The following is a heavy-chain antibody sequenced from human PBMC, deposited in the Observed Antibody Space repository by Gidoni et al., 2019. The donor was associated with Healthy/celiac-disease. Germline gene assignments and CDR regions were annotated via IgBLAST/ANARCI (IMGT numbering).Heavy chain of an antibody. CDR1: GFTVSSNY. CDR3: ARENTAMDTYFDY. Sequence: EVQLVESGGGLVQPGGSLRLSCAASGFTVSSNYMSWVRQAPGKGLEWVSVIYSGGSTYYADSVKGRFTISRDNSKNTLYLQMNSLRAEDTAVYYCARENTAMDTYFDYWGQGTLVTVSS. D-gene: IGHD5-18*01. J-gene: IGHJ4*02. CDR2: IYSGGST. V-gene: IGHV3-66*01.